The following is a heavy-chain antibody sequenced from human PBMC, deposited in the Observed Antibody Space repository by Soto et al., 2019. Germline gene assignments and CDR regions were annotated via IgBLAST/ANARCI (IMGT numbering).Heavy chain of an antibody. CDR1: GDSISSDN. D-gene: IGHD6-6*01. V-gene: IGHV3-21*01. Sequence: PSETLSLTCTVSGDSISSDNWWSWVRQAPGKGLEWVSSISSGSSSIYYADSVKGRFTISRDNAKNSLYLQMNSLRAEDTAVYYCARGSLTARPFDPWDQGTLVTVSS. J-gene: IGHJ5*02. CDR3: ARGSLTARPFDP. CDR2: ISSGSSSI.